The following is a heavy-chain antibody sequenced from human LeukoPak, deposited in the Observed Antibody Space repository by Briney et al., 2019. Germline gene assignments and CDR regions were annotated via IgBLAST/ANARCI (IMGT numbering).Heavy chain of an antibody. D-gene: IGHD2-15*01. J-gene: IGHJ3*02. V-gene: IGHV4-4*07. CDR1: GGSINNYY. CDR2: IYTRGST. CDR3: ARGRYCSADICSGGDAFDI. Sequence: PSETLSLTCTVSGGSINNYYWSWIRQPAGKGLGWIGRIYTRGSTNYNPSLKSRVTMSVDTSKNQFSLKLSSVTAADTAVYYCARGRYCSADICSGGDAFDIWGQGTMDSVSS.